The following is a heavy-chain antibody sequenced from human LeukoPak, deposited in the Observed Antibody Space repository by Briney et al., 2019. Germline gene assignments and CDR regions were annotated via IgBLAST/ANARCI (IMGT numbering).Heavy chain of an antibody. J-gene: IGHJ3*02. V-gene: IGHV4-4*07. CDR2: IYTSGST. CDR3: ARDRGSGSYYTHDAFDI. D-gene: IGHD3-10*01. CDR1: GGSISSYY. Sequence: SETLSLTCTVSGGSISSYYWSWIRQPAGKGLEWIGRIYTSGSTNYNPPLKSRVTMSVDTSKNQFSLKLSSVTAADTAVYYCARDRGSGSYYTHDAFDIWGQGTMVTVSS.